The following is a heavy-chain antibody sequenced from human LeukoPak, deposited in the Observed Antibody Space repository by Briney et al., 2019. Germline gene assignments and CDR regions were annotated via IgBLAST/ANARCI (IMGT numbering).Heavy chain of an antibody. J-gene: IGHJ2*01. CDR1: GFTFDDYA. CDR2: ISWNSGSI. V-gene: IGHV3-9*01. D-gene: IGHD5-24*01. CDR3: ARDADGHLDL. Sequence: GGSLRLSCAASGFTFDDYAMHWVRHAPGKGLEWVSGISWNSGSIGYADSVKGRFTISRDNAKNSVHLQMNSLRVEDTAVYYCARDADGHLDLWGRGTLVTVSS.